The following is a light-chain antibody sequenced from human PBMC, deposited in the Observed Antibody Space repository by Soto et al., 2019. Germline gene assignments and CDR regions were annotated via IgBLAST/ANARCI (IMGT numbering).Light chain of an antibody. CDR2: ATS. Sequence: IQMTQSPSSVSASVGDRVTMTCRASQGVGGWLAWYQQKPGKVPKLLIYATSSLHSGVPSRFSGSGSGTDFTLKISSLQPEDFATYYCQQTHSLPLSFGPGTKVEIK. J-gene: IGKJ3*01. CDR3: QQTHSLPLS. CDR1: QGVGGW. V-gene: IGKV1-12*01.